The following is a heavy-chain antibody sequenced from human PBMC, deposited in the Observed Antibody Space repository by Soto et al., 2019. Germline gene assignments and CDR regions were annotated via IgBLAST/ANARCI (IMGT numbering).Heavy chain of an antibody. D-gene: IGHD2-2*01. CDR1: GGTFSIYA. CDR3: ASLSIGQLPTPLPPFLDP. J-gene: IGHJ5*02. V-gene: IGHV1-69*10. Sequence: ASVKVSCKASGGTFSIYAISWARQAPGQGLEWMGGINPSHGSTNYAQKFQGRVSMTRDKSTSTLYMELSSLSSEDTAVYYCASLSIGQLPTPLPPFLDPWGQGTLVTVSS. CDR2: INPSHGST.